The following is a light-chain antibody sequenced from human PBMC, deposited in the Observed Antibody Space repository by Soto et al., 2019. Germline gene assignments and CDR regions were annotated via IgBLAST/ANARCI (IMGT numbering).Light chain of an antibody. CDR3: SSYTYSSTYL. CDR2: NVY. V-gene: IGLV2-14*03. Sequence: ALTQPASVSGSPGQSITISCTGTSSDVGGYNSVSWYQHHPGKAPKLMIYNVYNRPSGVFHRFSGSKSGSTASLTISGLQAEDEADYYCSSYTYSSTYLFGTGTKVTVL. J-gene: IGLJ1*01. CDR1: SSDVGGYNS.